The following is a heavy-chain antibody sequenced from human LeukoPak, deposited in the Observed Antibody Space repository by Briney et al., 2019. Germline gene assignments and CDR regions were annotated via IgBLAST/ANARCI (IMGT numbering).Heavy chain of an antibody. D-gene: IGHD5-24*01. V-gene: IGHV1-18*01. CDR2: ISAYNGNT. CDR1: GYTFTSYG. Sequence: ASVKVSCKASGYTFTSYGISWVRQAPGQGFEWMGWISAYNGNTNYAQKFQGRATLTRATSTGTVYMELSSLRSEDTAVYYCASVYKHGMDVWGQGTTVIVSS. CDR3: ASVYKHGMDV. J-gene: IGHJ6*02.